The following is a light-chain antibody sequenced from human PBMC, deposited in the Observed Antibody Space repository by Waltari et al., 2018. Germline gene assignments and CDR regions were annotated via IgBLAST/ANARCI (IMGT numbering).Light chain of an antibody. CDR3: TSHTTTSTLV. J-gene: IGLJ2*01. CDR2: EVS. V-gene: IGLV2-14*01. Sequence: QSALTQPASVSGSPGQSITLPCTGTRSDIGSSDYVSWYQQHPGKAPKLIIYEVSDRPSGVSYRFSGSKSGNTASLTIFGLQPEDEADYHCTSHTTTSTLVFGGGTRLTVL. CDR1: RSDIGSSDY.